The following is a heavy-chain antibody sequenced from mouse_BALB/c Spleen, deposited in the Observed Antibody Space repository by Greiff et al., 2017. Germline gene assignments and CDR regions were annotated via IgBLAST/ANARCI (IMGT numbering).Heavy chain of an antibody. Sequence: DVKLVESGGGLVKPGGSLKLSCAASGFTFSSYTMSWVRPTPEKRLEWVATLSSGGSYTYYPDSVKGRFTISRDNAKNTLYLQMSSLKSEDTAMYYCTREGVLYDCYPAWFAYWGQGTLVTVSA. J-gene: IGHJ3*01. D-gene: IGHD2-3*01. V-gene: IGHV5-6-4*01. CDR3: TREGVLYDCYPAWFAY. CDR2: LSSGGSYT. CDR1: GFTFSSYT.